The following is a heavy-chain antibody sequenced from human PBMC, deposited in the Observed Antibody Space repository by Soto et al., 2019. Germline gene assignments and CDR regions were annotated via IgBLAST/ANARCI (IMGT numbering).Heavy chain of an antibody. J-gene: IGHJ4*02. CDR3: ASSYGSGYRAFDY. CDR2: VNPIVSMS. CDR1: GDTFNFYS. Sequence: QVQLVQSGAEVKRPGSSVKVSCKASGDTFNFYSINWVRQAPGLGLEWMGRVNPIVSMSNYAQKFQGRVTMTADKATITAYMERSSLRSEDTAIYYCASSYGSGYRAFDYWGQGALGTVSS. V-gene: IGHV1-69*02. D-gene: IGHD3-10*01.